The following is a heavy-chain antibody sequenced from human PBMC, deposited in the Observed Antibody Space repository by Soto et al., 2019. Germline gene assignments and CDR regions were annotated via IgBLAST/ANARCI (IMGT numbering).Heavy chain of an antibody. CDR3: ATTTDSSSYHHPENFDY. Sequence: ASVKVSCKVSGYTLTELSMHWVRQAPGKGLEWMGGFDPEDGETIYAQKFQGRVTMTEDTSTDTAYMELSSLRSEDTAVYYCATTTDSSSYHHPENFDYWGQGTLVTVSS. CDR2: FDPEDGET. V-gene: IGHV1-24*01. D-gene: IGHD3-22*01. J-gene: IGHJ4*02. CDR1: GYTLTELS.